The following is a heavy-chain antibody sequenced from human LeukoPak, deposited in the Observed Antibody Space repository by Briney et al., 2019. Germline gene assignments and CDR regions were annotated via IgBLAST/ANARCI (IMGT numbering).Heavy chain of an antibody. CDR2: IYYSGST. CDR3: ARGRYSYGLDSNDAFDI. V-gene: IGHV4-59*01. CDR1: GGSISSYY. J-gene: IGHJ3*02. Sequence: PSETLSLTCTVSGGSISSYYWSWIRQPPGKGLEWIGYIYYSGSTNQNPSLKSRVTISVDTSKNQFSLKLSSVTAADTAVYYCARGRYSYGLDSNDAFDIWGQGTMVTVSS. D-gene: IGHD5-18*01.